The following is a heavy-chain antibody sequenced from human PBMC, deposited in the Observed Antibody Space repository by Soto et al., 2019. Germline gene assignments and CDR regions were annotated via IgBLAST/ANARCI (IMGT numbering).Heavy chain of an antibody. CDR3: ARYTAMVNKRYYYMDV. CDR2: INHSGST. V-gene: IGHV4-34*01. D-gene: IGHD5-18*01. CDR1: GGSFSGYY. Sequence: PSATLSLTCAVSGGSFSGYYWSWIRQPPGKGLEWIGEINHSGSTNYNPSLKSRVTISVDTSKNQFSLKLSSVTAADTAVYYCARYTAMVNKRYYYMDVWGKGTTVTVSS. J-gene: IGHJ6*03.